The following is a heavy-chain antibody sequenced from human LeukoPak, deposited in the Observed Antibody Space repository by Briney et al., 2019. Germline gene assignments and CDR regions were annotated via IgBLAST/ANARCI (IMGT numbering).Heavy chain of an antibody. Sequence: SVKVSCKASGGTFSSYAISWVRQAPGQGLEWMGGIIPIFGTANYAQKFQGRVTITADKSTSTAYMELSSLRSEDTAVYYCARATGPSDAFDIWGQGTMVTVSS. V-gene: IGHV1-69*06. CDR1: GGTFSSYA. J-gene: IGHJ3*02. D-gene: IGHD2-8*02. CDR3: ARATGPSDAFDI. CDR2: IIPIFGTA.